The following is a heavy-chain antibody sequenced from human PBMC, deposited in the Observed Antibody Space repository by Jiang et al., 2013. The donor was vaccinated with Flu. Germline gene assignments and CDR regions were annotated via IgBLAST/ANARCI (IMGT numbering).Heavy chain of an antibody. D-gene: IGHD2-2*02. Sequence: SGAEVKRPGSSVRVSCRASGSTFSKHPFNWLRQAPGQRLEWMGLIVPAFGSPNYAQRFLGRLTITADESTSTAYMELSSLSSEDTAVYFCAMWAAHCSTANCYTSLDFWGQGTLVTVSS. J-gene: IGHJ4*02. CDR2: IVPAFGSP. CDR1: GSTFSKHP. V-gene: IGHV1-69*01. CDR3: AMWAAHCSTANCYTSLDF.